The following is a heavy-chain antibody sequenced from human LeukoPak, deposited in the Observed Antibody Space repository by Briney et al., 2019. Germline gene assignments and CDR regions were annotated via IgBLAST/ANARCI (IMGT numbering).Heavy chain of an antibody. V-gene: IGHV3-23*01. CDR2: ISTSDGST. CDR3: AKVADRTYWYYFDY. Sequence: SGGSLRLSCAASGFTFSSYAMSWVRQAPGKGLEWVSVISTSDGSTYYADSVKGRFTISRDNSKNTLYLQMNSLRAEDTAVYYCAKVADRTYWYYFDYWGQGTLVTVSS. J-gene: IGHJ4*02. D-gene: IGHD2-8*02. CDR1: GFTFSSYA.